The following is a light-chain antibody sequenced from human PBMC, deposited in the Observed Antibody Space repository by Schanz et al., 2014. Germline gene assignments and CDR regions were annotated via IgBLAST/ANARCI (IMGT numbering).Light chain of an antibody. CDR2: DNN. V-gene: IGLV1-40*01. J-gene: IGLJ3*02. Sequence: QSVLTQPPSVSGAPGQRVTISCAGSRSNIGADYDVHWYQQFPGTAPKLLVYDNNKRPSGIPDRFSASKSGTSASLAISGLQSEDEADYYCAAWDDSLWVFGGGTKLTVL. CDR1: RSNIGADYD. CDR3: AAWDDSLWV.